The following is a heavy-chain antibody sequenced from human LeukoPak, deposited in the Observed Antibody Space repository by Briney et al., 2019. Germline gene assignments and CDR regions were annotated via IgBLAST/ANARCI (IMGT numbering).Heavy chain of an antibody. CDR1: GGSFSGYY. J-gene: IGHJ3*02. CDR2: INHSGST. V-gene: IGHV4-34*01. CDR3: ARRDRSGWYGWGHAFDI. Sequence: PSETLSLTCAVYGGSFSGYYWSWIRQPPGKGLEWIGEINHSGSTNYNPSLKSRVTISVNTSKNQFSLKLSSVTAADTAVYYCARRDRSGWYGWGHAFDIWGQGTMVTVSS. D-gene: IGHD6-19*01.